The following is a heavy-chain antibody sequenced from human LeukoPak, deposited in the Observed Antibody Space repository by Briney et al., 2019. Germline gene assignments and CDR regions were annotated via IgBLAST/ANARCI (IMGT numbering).Heavy chain of an antibody. CDR2: ISGSGGST. J-gene: IGHJ4*02. CDR1: GITLSNYG. CDR3: AKRGVVIRVILVGFHKESYYFDS. Sequence: GGSLRPSCAVSGITLSNYGMSWVRQAPGKGLEWVAGISGSGGSTNYADSVKGRFTISRDNAKNTLYLQMNSLRAEDTAVYFCAKRGVVIRVILVGFHKESYYFDSWGQGARVTVSS. D-gene: IGHD2-8*02. V-gene: IGHV3-23*01.